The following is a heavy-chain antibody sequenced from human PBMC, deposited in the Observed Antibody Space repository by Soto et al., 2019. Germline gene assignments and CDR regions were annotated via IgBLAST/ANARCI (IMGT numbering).Heavy chain of an antibody. V-gene: IGHV4-61*08. D-gene: IGHD3-16*01. CDR1: DGSVSSYGYY. J-gene: IGHJ1*01. Sequence: QVQLQETGPGLVKHSETLSLTCTVSDGSVSSYGYYWTWVRQAQGKGLEWIWYIAYDGGTSYNPSLWSRVTISVDTSKSQFSLNLSFATAAHTVRYYCTRGGQFYEFQNRGQCTLGTVSA. CDR3: TRGGQFYEFQN. CDR2: IAYDGGT.